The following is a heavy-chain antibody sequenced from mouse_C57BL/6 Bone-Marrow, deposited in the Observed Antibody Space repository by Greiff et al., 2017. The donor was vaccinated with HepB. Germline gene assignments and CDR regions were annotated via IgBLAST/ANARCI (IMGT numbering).Heavy chain of an antibody. CDR3: AGGYDYDVYWYFDV. J-gene: IGHJ1*03. Sequence: VKLMESGPGLVKPSQSLFLTCSITGFPITSGYYWIWIRQSPGKPLEWMGYITHSGETFYNPSLQSPISITRETSKNQFFLQLNSVTTEDTAMYYCAGGYDYDVYWYFDVWGTGTTVTVSS. CDR1: GFPITSGYY. CDR2: ITHSGET. V-gene: IGHV12-3*01. D-gene: IGHD2-4*01.